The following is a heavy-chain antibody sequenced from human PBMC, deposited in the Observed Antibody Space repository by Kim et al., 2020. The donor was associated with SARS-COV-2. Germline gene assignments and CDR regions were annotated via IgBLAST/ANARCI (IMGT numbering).Heavy chain of an antibody. J-gene: IGHJ6*02. D-gene: IGHD3-16*01. CDR2: ISSSSSYT. Sequence: GGSLRLSCAASGFTFSDYYMSWIRQAPGKGLEWVSYISSSSSYTNYADSVKGRFTISRDNAKNSLYLQMNSLRAEDTAVYYCARVGDEYVWGSYRDDYYSDGMDVWRRGTTVTVS. CDR3: ARVGDEYVWGSYRDDYYSDGMDV. V-gene: IGHV3-11*05. CDR1: GFTFSDYY.